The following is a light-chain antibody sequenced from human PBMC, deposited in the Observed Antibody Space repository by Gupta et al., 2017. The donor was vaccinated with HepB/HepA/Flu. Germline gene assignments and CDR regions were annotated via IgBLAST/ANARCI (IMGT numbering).Light chain of an antibody. Sequence: DIQLTQSPSFLSASVGDRVTITCRASQSISSYLAWYQQKPGKAPKLLIYAASTLQSGVPSRFSGSGSGTEFTLTISSRQPEDFATYYCQQLNSYTITFGQGTQVDIK. CDR2: AAS. CDR1: QSISSY. V-gene: IGKV1-9*01. J-gene: IGKJ5*01. CDR3: QQLNSYTIT.